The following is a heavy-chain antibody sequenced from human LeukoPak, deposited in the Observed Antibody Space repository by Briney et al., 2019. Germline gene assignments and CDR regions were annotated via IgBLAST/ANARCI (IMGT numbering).Heavy chain of an antibody. CDR1: GYIFSDYY. D-gene: IGHD2/OR15-2a*01. Sequence: GASVKVSCKASGYIFSDYYLHWVRQAPGQGLEWMGWMNPNSGGTNYAQKFQGRITMTGDTSTAYLELSRLRSDDTAVYYCARDLGSTVIVGGYAFHLWGQGTMVTVSS. J-gene: IGHJ3*01. CDR3: ARDLGSTVIVGGYAFHL. V-gene: IGHV1-2*02. CDR2: MNPNSGGT.